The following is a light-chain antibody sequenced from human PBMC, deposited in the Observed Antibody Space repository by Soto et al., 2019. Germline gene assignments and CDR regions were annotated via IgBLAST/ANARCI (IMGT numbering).Light chain of an antibody. CDR2: ELR. Sequence: QSALTQPASVSGSPGQSITISCAGTTSDTGDYRYVSWYQQYPGKAPKLMIYELRNRPSGVSNRFSGSKSGNAASLTISRLQAEDEADYYCGLYTTSNTWVFGGGTKLTVL. V-gene: IGLV2-14*01. CDR1: TSDTGDYRY. J-gene: IGLJ3*02. CDR3: GLYTTSNTWV.